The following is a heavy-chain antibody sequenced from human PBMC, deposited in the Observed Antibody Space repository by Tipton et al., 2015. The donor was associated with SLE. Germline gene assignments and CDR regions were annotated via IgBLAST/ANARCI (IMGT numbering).Heavy chain of an antibody. CDR2: MNPNSGNT. J-gene: IGHJ6*02. D-gene: IGHD4/OR15-4a*01. CDR1: GYTFSSYD. CDR3: ASRSPSSNFGPTGGMDV. Sequence: QSGAEVKKPGASVKVSCKASGYTFSSYDINWVRQATGQGLEWMGWMNPNSGNTGYAQKFQGRVTMTRNTSISTAYMELSSLRSEDTAGDYCASRSPSSNFGPTGGMDVWGQGTTVTVSS. V-gene: IGHV1-8*01.